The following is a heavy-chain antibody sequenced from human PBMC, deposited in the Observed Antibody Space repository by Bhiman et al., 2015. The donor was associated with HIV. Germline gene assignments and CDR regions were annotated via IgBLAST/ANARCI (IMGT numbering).Heavy chain of an antibody. CDR2: ISYDGSNK. CDR1: GFTFSSYD. Sequence: QVQVVESGGGVVQPGRSLRLSCAASGFTFSSYDMQWVRQAPGKGLEWVAVISYDGSNKYYADSVKGRFTISRDNSKNTLYLQMNSLRAEDTAVYYCARDRQSANWFDPWGQGTLVTVSS. CDR3: ARDRQSANWFDP. J-gene: IGHJ5*02. V-gene: IGHV3-30-3*01. D-gene: IGHD4/OR15-4a*01.